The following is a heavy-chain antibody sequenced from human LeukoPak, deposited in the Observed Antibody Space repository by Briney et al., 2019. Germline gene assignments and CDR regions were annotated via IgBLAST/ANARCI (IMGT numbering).Heavy chain of an antibody. CDR1: GSTFSSFA. Sequence: GGSLRLSCAASGSTFSSFAIHWVRQVPGKGLEWVTAISYDGSNKYYADSVKGRFTISRDNSKNTLYRRMDSLRAEDTAVYYCARVSSGEQWLAFDYWGQGTLVTVSS. CDR3: ARVSSGEQWLAFDY. V-gene: IGHV3-30*03. D-gene: IGHD6-19*01. CDR2: ISYDGSNK. J-gene: IGHJ4*02.